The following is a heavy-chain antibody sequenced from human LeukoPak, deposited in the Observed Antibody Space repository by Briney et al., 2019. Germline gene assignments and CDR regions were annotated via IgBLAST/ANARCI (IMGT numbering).Heavy chain of an antibody. J-gene: IGHJ4*02. V-gene: IGHV4-38-2*01. D-gene: IGHD2-15*01. CDR3: ARLPYCSGGSCYSAGDY. Sequence: SETLSLTCAVCGYSISSGYYWGWIRQPPGKGLEWIGSIYHSGSTYYNPSLKSRVTISVDTSKNQFSLKLSSVTAADTAVYYCARLPYCSGGSCYSAGDYWGQGTLVTVSS. CDR2: IYHSGST. CDR1: GYSISSGYY.